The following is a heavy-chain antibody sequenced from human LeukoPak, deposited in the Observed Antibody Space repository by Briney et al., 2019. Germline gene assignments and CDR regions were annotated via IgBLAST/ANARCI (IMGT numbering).Heavy chain of an antibody. CDR3: AGEGKFHDILTRYSTAAHLFHP. V-gene: IGHV1-18*01. D-gene: IGHD3-9*01. J-gene: IGHJ5*02. CDR1: GYAFTKCN. Sequence: GASVHVSFQASGYAFTKCNVSWVGPAPGQGSEWMGWISSYNGKTSYSQKFQGRVTITTDTSTSTAYMGLRSLSCDDTAMDYIAGEGKFHDILTRYSTAAHLFHPWGHGTLFTVSS. CDR2: ISSYNGKT.